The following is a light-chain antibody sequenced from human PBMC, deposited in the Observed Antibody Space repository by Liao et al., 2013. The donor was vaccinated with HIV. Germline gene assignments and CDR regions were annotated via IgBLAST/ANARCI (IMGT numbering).Light chain of an antibody. CDR3: QAWDSSTHNYV. V-gene: IGLV3-12*01. J-gene: IGLJ1*01. CDR1: NIGSKA. Sequence: SYELTQPHSVSVAAAQMARITCGGNNIGSKAVHWYQQKPGQDPVLVIYSDSNRPSGIPERFSGSNPGNTTTLTISGTQAMDEADYYCQAWDSSTHNYVFGTGTKVTVL. CDR2: SDS.